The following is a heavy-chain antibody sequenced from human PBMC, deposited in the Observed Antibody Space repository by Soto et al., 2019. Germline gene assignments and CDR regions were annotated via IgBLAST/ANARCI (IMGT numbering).Heavy chain of an antibody. Sequence: PSETLSLTCAVYGGSFSGYYWSWIRQPPGKGLEWIGEINHSGSTNYNPSLKSRVTISVDTSKNQFPLKLSSVTAADTAVYYCARGRIVVVVAARYNWFDPWGQGTLVTVSS. J-gene: IGHJ5*02. CDR1: GGSFSGYY. V-gene: IGHV4-34*01. CDR2: INHSGST. CDR3: ARGRIVVVVAARYNWFDP. D-gene: IGHD2-15*01.